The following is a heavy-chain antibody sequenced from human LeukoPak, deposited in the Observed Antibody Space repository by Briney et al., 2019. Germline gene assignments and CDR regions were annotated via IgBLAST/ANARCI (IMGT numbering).Heavy chain of an antibody. D-gene: IGHD6-13*01. CDR2: IIPILGIA. J-gene: IGHJ4*02. CDR1: GYTFISYG. Sequence: ASVKVSCKASGYTFISYGISWVRQAPGQGLEWMGRIIPILGIANYAQKFQGRVTITADKSTSTAYMELSSLRSEDTAVYYCARTAAAGPYYFDYWGQGTLATVSS. V-gene: IGHV1-69*04. CDR3: ARTAAAGPYYFDY.